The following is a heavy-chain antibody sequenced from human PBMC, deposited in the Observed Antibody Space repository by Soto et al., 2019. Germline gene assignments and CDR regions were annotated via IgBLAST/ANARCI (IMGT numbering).Heavy chain of an antibody. CDR2: SSATGAGT. J-gene: IGHJ4*02. CDR1: GFTFSDYY. V-gene: IGHV3-23*01. D-gene: IGHD1-7*01. CDR3: AKDRRAGGNYGFYSDF. Sequence: GGSLRLSCAASGFTFSDYYMTWVRQAPGKGLEWVSFSSATGAGTYYADSVKGRFTISRANSKNTLYLQMTSLRADDTAVYYCAKDRRAGGNYGFYSDFWGQGALVTVSS.